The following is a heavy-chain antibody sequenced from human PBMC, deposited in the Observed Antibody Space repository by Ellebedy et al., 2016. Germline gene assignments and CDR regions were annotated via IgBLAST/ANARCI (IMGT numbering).Heavy chain of an antibody. CDR1: GGSLSGYY. CDR2: ISAGGDNT. J-gene: IGHJ4*02. D-gene: IGHD3/OR15-3a*01. CDR3: RHGHYADY. Sequence: ETLSLXCGVYGGSLSGYYWSWVRQAPGKGLEWVSTISAGGDNTQFADSVKGRFTVSRDNSRNTVYLQMNDLRVEDTALYYCRHGHYADYWGQGTLVTVSS. V-gene: IGHV3-23*01.